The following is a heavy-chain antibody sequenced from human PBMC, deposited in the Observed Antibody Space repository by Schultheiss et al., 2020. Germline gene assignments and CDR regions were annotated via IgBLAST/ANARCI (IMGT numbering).Heavy chain of an antibody. CDR3: ARHYEYCSGGSCYSGWFDP. D-gene: IGHD2-15*01. J-gene: IGHJ5*02. CDR2: IYYSGST. CDR1: GGSFSTTNHY. Sequence: SETLSLTCSVSGGSFSTTNHYWGWIRQPPGKGLEWIGSIYYSGSTYYNPSLKSRVTISVDTSKNQFSLKLSSVTAADTAVYYCARHYEYCSGGSCYSGWFDPWGQGTLVTVSS. V-gene: IGHV4-39*01.